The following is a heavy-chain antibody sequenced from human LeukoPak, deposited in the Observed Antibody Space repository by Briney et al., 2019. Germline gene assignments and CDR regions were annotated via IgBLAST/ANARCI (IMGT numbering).Heavy chain of an antibody. CDR2: INPHSSGS. Sequence: AASLKVSCKASGYRFIDNYIHWVRQAPGQGLEWMGWINPHSSGSNYGQRFQGRVTMTRDMSSSTVYMQLSSLRSDDTAVYYFARSLQSSTGTSGGIFDYWGQGTLATVSS. CDR1: GYRFIDNY. CDR3: ARSLQSSTGTSGGIFDY. D-gene: IGHD6-6*01. J-gene: IGHJ4*02. V-gene: IGHV1-2*02.